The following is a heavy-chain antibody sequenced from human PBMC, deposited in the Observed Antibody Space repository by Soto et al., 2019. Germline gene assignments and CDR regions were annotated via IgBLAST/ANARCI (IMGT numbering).Heavy chain of an antibody. D-gene: IGHD2-8*01. CDR3: ARANIVLMVYASYYYYGMDV. J-gene: IGHJ6*02. Sequence: GASVKVSCKASGGTFSSYAIGWVRQAPGQGLEWMGGIIPIFGTANYAQKFQGRVTITADESTSTAYMELSSLRSEDTAVYYCARANIVLMVYASYYYYGMDVWGQGTTVTVSS. V-gene: IGHV1-69*13. CDR2: IIPIFGTA. CDR1: GGTFSSYA.